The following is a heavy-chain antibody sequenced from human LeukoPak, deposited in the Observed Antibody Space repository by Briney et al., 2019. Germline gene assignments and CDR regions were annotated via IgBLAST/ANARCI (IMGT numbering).Heavy chain of an antibody. D-gene: IGHD1-26*01. V-gene: IGHV3-23*01. CDR2: ISGSGGST. J-gene: IGHJ4*02. CDR3: AKNPSGSYQEYFDY. Sequence: GGSLRLSCAASGFTFSSYAMSWVRQAPGKGLEWVSAISGSGGSTYYADSVKGRFTISRDNSKNTLYLQMNSLKAEDTAVYYCAKNPSGSYQEYFDYWGQGTLVTVSS. CDR1: GFTFSSYA.